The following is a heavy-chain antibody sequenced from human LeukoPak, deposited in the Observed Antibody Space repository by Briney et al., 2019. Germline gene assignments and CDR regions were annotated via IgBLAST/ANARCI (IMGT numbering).Heavy chain of an antibody. V-gene: IGHV3-74*01. J-gene: IGHJ6*03. CDR3: ARDGYDSSGYYYYYYYMDV. CDR2: INSDGSST. D-gene: IGHD3-22*01. Sequence: GGSLRLSCAASGFIFSSYGMHWVRQAPGKGLVWVSRINSDGSSTSYADSVKGRFTISRDNAKNTLYLQMNSLRAEDTAVYYCARDGYDSSGYYYYYYYMDVWGKGTTVTISS. CDR1: GFIFSSYG.